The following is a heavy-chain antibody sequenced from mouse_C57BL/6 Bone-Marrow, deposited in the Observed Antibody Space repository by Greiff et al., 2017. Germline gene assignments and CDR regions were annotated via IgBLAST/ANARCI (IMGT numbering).Heavy chain of an antibody. J-gene: IGHJ4*01. CDR2: IYPGSGST. V-gene: IGHV1-55*01. D-gene: IGHD1-1*01. CDR1: GYTFTSYW. Sequence: QVQLQQPGAELVKPGASVKMSCKASGYTFTSYWITWVKQRPGQGLEWIGDIYPGSGSTNYNEKFKSKATLTVDTSSSTAYMQLSSLTSDDSAVYYYSRPTKYYYYAMDYWGQGTSVTVSS. CDR3: SRPTKYYYYAMDY.